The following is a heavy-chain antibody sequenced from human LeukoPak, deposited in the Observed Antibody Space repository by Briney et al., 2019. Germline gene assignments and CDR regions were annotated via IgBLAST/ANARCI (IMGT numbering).Heavy chain of an antibody. Sequence: GESLKISRKGPGYSFTSYWIGWVRQMPGKGLEWMGIIYPRDSDTRYSPSFQGQVTISADKSISTAYLQWSSLKASDTAMYYCARLIGIGTMVRGDEYYFDYWGQGTLVTASS. V-gene: IGHV5-51*01. D-gene: IGHD3-10*01. CDR1: GYSFTSYW. CDR3: ARLIGIGTMVRGDEYYFDY. CDR2: IYPRDSDT. J-gene: IGHJ4*02.